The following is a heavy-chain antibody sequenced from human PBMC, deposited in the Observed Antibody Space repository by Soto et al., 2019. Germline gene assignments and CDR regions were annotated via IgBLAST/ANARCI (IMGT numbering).Heavy chain of an antibody. CDR1: GGTFSSYA. Sequence: ASVKVSCKASGGTFSSYAISWVRQAPGQGLEWMGGIIPIFGTANYAQKFQGRVTITADESTSTAYMELSSLRSEDTAVYYCARGRVELVGQSDYYYYGMDVWGQGTKVTVSS. J-gene: IGHJ6*02. CDR3: ARGRVELVGQSDYYYYGMDV. V-gene: IGHV1-69*13. D-gene: IGHD6-6*01. CDR2: IIPIFGTA.